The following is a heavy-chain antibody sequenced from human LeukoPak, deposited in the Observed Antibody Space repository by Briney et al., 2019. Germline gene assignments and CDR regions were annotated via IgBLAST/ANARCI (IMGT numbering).Heavy chain of an antibody. CDR3: ARDRSCSG. CDR1: GFNLSSSW. D-gene: IGHD2-15*01. CDR2: INQDGSEK. J-gene: IGHJ4*02. V-gene: IGHV3-7*03. Sequence: GGSLRLSCAASGFNLSSSWMSWVRQAPEKGLEWVANINQDGSEKYYVDSVKGRFTISRDNAKNLLYLQMNSLRAEDTAVYYCARDRSCSGWGQGTLVTVSS.